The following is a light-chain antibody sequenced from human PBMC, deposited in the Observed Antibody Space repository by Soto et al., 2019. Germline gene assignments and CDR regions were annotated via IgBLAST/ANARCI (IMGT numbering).Light chain of an antibody. Sequence: DIQVTQSPSTLSASVGDRVTITCRASQSVSSWLAWYQQKPGKAPKVLIYKASTLETGVPSRFSGSESGTEFTLTISSLQPDDFATYYCQEYTSHSRRFGQGTKVEIK. CDR3: QEYTSHSRR. CDR2: KAS. J-gene: IGKJ1*01. CDR1: QSVSSW. V-gene: IGKV1-5*03.